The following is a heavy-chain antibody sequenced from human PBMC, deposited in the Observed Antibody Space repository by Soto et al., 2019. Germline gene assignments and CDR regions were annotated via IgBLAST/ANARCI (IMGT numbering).Heavy chain of an antibody. Sequence: QVQLVQSGAEVKKPGSSVKVSCKASGATLDTFINFGITWVRRAPGQGLEWMGGIIPVFGTAHYAQKVQGGLPLSADESTRTAYMELRRVRSEDTVLYYCAGGAVTKVLVFMYDALEICGKWTMVTVYS. CDR1: GATLDTFINFG. V-gene: IGHV1-69*12. CDR2: IIPVFGTA. CDR3: AGGAVTKVLVFMYDALEI. D-gene: IGHD2-8*02. J-gene: IGHJ3*02.